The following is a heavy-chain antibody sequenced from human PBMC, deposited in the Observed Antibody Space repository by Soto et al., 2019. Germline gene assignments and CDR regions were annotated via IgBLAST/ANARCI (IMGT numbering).Heavy chain of an antibody. CDR1: GFSFRNYG. J-gene: IGHJ4*02. V-gene: IGHV3-30*18. Sequence: PGGSLRLACAASGFSFRNYGMHWVLQAPGKGLEWVAVISYDGSSKYHADSVKGRFTISRDNSKNTLHLQMNSLRAEDTAVYYCSKDRRGGRAVLDSWGQGTPVTVSS. CDR2: ISYDGSSK. D-gene: IGHD2-8*01. CDR3: SKDRRGGRAVLDS.